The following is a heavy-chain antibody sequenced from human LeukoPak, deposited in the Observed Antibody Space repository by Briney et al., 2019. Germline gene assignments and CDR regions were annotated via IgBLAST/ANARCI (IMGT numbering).Heavy chain of an antibody. D-gene: IGHD6-19*01. CDR3: AKGWESSGWYGAKLDY. Sequence: PGGSLRLSCAASGFTFSSYGMSWVRQAPGKGLEWVSGISGSGGSTYYADSVKGRFTISRDNSKNTVYLQMGSLRAEDTAIYYCAKGWESSGWYGAKLDYWGQGALVTVSS. CDR1: GFTFSSYG. V-gene: IGHV3-23*01. CDR2: ISGSGGST. J-gene: IGHJ4*02.